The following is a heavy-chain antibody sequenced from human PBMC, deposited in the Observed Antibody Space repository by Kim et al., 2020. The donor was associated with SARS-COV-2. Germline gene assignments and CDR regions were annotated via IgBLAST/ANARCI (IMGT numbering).Heavy chain of an antibody. CDR3: ARSXVLHYXYFGMDV. CDR2: LYDNGNT. D-gene: IGHD1-26*01. V-gene: IGHV4-61*03. Sequence: SETLSLTCSVSGGSVSSGNYYWSWIRQPPGXXXEWXXXLYDNGNTNYNASLKSRSTISXHTSKXLLSLRLSSGTAADTAVYXGARSXVLHYXYFGMDVWGXGTTVXVPS. CDR1: GGSVSSGNYY. J-gene: IGHJ6*01.